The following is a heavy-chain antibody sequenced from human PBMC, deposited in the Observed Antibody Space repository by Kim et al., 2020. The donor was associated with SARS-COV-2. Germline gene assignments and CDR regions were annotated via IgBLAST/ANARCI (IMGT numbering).Heavy chain of an antibody. V-gene: IGHV4-30-2*05. J-gene: IGHJ4*02. D-gene: IGHD6-13*01. Sequence: SPQSRVTISVDTSKNQFSLKLSSVTAADTAVYYCARVGGRGYSSIMDFDYWGQGTLVTVSS. CDR3: ARVGGRGYSSIMDFDY.